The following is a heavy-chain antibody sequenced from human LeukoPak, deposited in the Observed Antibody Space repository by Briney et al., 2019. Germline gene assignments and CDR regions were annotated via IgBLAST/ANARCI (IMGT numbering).Heavy chain of an antibody. CDR3: AIMSGNAFDI. J-gene: IGHJ3*02. CDR1: GYSISSGYY. CDR2: VYRSGTT. V-gene: IGHV4-38-2*01. Sequence: PSETLSLTCAVSGYSISSGYYWGWIRQPPGKGLEWIGSVYRSGTTYYNPSLKSRVTISMDTSTNQFSLKLSSVTAADTAVYYCAIMSGNAFDIWGQGTMVTVSS. D-gene: IGHD2-8*01.